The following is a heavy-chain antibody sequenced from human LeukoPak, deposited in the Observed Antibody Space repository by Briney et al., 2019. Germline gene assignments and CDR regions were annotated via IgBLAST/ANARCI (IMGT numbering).Heavy chain of an antibody. CDR1: GGSINSRTYY. D-gene: IGHD3-22*01. V-gene: IGHV4-39*01. J-gene: IGHJ3*02. Sequence: SETLSLTCAVSGGSINSRTYYWGWIRQPPGKGLEWIGSIYYSGSTYYNPSLKSRVTISVDTSKNQFSLKLRFVTAADTAVYYCARPPSDTSGSPLDAFDIWGQGTMVTVSS. CDR2: IYYSGST. CDR3: ARPPSDTSGSPLDAFDI.